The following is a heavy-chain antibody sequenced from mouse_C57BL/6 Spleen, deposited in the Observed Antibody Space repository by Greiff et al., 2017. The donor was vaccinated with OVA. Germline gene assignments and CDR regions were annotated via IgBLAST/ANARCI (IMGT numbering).Heavy chain of an antibody. CDR2: IWSGGST. V-gene: IGHV2-2*01. Sequence: VQRVESGPGLVQPSQSLSITCTVSGFSLTSYGVHWVRQSPGKGLEWLGVIWSGGSTDYNAAFISRLSISKDNSKSQVFFKMNSLQADDTAIYYCANEGITTVDYAMDYWGQGTSVTVSS. J-gene: IGHJ4*01. D-gene: IGHD1-1*01. CDR1: GFSLTSYG. CDR3: ANEGITTVDYAMDY.